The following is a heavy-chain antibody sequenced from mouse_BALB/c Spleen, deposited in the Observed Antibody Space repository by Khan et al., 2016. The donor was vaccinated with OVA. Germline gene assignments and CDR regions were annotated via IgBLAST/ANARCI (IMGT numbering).Heavy chain of an antibody. CDR2: IWSGGGT. CDR3: ASSGVLHYYGYGGMDY. Sequence: QVQLKESGPGLVQPSQNLSITCTVFGFSLTNFGVHWVRQSPGRSLEWLGVIWSGGGTDYDAAFISRLSITKDNSKSQIFFKMNSLQVDDTAIYYCASSGVLHYYGYGGMDYWGQGTSVTVSS. CDR1: GFSLTNFG. D-gene: IGHD1-2*01. J-gene: IGHJ4*01. V-gene: IGHV2-4-1*01.